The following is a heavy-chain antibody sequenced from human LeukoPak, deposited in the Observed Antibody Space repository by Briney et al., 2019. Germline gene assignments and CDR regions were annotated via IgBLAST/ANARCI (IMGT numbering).Heavy chain of an antibody. CDR1: GFMFSTYA. V-gene: IGHV3-23*01. J-gene: IGHJ5*02. Sequence: GGSLRLSCAASGFMFSTYAMTWVRQAPGKGLEWVSAISGSGATTYYADSVKDRFTISRDNSENTLYLQMNSLRAEDTAVYYCTKAPASRCSGGSCYFDPWGQGTLVTVSS. D-gene: IGHD2-15*01. CDR2: ISGSGATT. CDR3: TKAPASRCSGGSCYFDP.